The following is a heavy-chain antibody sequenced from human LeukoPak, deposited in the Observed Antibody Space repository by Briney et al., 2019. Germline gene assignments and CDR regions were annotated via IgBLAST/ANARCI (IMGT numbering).Heavy chain of an antibody. Sequence: ASVKVSCKASVYTFSSHGNIWVRQAPGQGLEWMGWISAYNGDTNYAQKFQGRVTMTTDTSTSTAYMEVRNLRSDDTAVYYCARVEGPSIFGVVDYWGQGTLVTVSS. CDR2: ISAYNGDT. J-gene: IGHJ4*02. CDR3: ARVEGPSIFGVVDY. V-gene: IGHV1-18*01. CDR1: VYTFSSHG. D-gene: IGHD3-3*02.